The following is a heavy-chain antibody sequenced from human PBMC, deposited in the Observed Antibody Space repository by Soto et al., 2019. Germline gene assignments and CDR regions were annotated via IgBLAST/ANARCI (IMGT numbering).Heavy chain of an antibody. J-gene: IGHJ4*02. CDR2: ISGSSSDT. CDR1: GFTFSDYY. D-gene: IGHD3-3*01. Sequence: QVQLVESGGGLVKPGGSLRLSCAASGFTFSDYYMSWIRQAPGTGLESLSYISGSSSDTNYADSVKGRFTISRDNAKNSLYLQMNSLRAEDTAVYYCATGPRRLSDWGQGTLVIVSS. V-gene: IGHV3-11*05. CDR3: ATGPRRLSD.